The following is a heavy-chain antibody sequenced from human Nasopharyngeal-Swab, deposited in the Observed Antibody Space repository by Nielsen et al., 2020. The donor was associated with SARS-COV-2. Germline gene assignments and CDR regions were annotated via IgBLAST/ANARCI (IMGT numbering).Heavy chain of an antibody. Sequence: WIRQPPGKGLEWVAVISHDGSNKYYADSVKGRFTISRDNSKNTLYLQMNSLRAEDTAVYYCATTVTTLSGYWGQGTLVTVSS. V-gene: IGHV3-30*03. CDR3: ATTVTTLSGY. D-gene: IGHD4-17*01. J-gene: IGHJ4*02. CDR2: ISHDGSNK.